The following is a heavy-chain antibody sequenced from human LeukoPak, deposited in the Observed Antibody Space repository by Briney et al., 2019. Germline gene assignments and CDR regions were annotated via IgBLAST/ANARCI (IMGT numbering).Heavy chain of an antibody. CDR2: INYSGST. J-gene: IGHJ4*02. V-gene: IGHV4-39*01. CDR3: ARVTYYYDSSGYTRIPYLDY. D-gene: IGHD3-22*01. Sequence: PSETLSLTCTVSGGSISSSSYYWGWIRQPPGKGLEWIGSINYSGSTYYNPSLKSRVTISVDTSKNQFSLKLSSVAAADTAVYYCARVTYYYDSSGYTRIPYLDYWGQGTLVTVSS. CDR1: GGSISSSSYY.